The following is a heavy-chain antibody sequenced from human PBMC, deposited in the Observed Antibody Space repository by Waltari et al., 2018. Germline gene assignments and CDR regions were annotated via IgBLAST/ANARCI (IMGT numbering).Heavy chain of an antibody. CDR1: GGSIRSGGYY. Sequence: QVQLQESGPGLVKPSQTLSLTCTVSGGSIRSGGYYWSWIRQHPGKGLEWIGYIYYSGSTYYNPSLKSRVTISVDTSKNQFSLKLSSVTAADTAVYYCARALRNLVYFDYWGQGTLVTVSS. V-gene: IGHV4-31*03. J-gene: IGHJ4*02. D-gene: IGHD4-17*01. CDR2: IYYSGST. CDR3: ARALRNLVYFDY.